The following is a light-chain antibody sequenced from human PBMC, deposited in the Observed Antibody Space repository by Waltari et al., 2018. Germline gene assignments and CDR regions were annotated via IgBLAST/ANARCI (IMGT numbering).Light chain of an antibody. Sequence: EIVMTQSPATLSVSPGERATLSCRASQTISSNLAWYQQKPGQAPRPLIYGASTRATGVPARFRGSGSGTEFTLTISSLQSEDFAVYYCQQYNNWPSMYTFGQGTKLEIK. CDR2: GAS. CDR1: QTISSN. J-gene: IGKJ2*01. CDR3: QQYNNWPSMYT. V-gene: IGKV3-15*01.